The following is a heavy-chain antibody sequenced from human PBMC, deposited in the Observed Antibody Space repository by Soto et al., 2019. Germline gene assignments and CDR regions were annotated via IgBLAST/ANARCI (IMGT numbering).Heavy chain of an antibody. D-gene: IGHD6-19*01. CDR3: ARDDPPYSSCWYPDY. CDR1: GFTFSSYG. V-gene: IGHV3-33*01. Sequence: QVQLVESGGGVVQPGRSLRLSCAASGFTFSSYGMHWVRQAPGKGLEWVAVIWYDGSNKYYADSVKGRFTISRDNSKNTLYLQMNSLRAEDTAVYYCARDDPPYSSCWYPDYWGQGTLVTVSS. J-gene: IGHJ4*02. CDR2: IWYDGSNK.